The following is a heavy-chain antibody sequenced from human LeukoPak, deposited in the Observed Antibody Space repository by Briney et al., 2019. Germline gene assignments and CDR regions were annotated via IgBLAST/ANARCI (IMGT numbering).Heavy chain of an antibody. CDR2: ISSSGSTI. D-gene: IGHD3-22*01. CDR3: ARDLYDSSGYYYPAPEYFQH. CDR1: GFTFSSYE. J-gene: IGHJ1*01. Sequence: PGGSLRLSCAASGFTFSSYEMNWVRQAPGKGLEWVSYISSSGSTIYYADSVKGRFTISRDNAKSSLYLQMNSLRAEDTAVYYCARDLYDSSGYYYPAPEYFQHWGQGTLVTVS. V-gene: IGHV3-48*03.